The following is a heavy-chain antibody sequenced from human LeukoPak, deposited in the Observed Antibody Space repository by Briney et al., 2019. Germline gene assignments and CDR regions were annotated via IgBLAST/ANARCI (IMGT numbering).Heavy chain of an antibody. J-gene: IGHJ4*02. CDR3: AGFGAGSYY. V-gene: IGHV4-4*07. CDR2: IYTTGSTDST. Sequence: PSETLSLTCTVSGGSISSSYCSWIRQPAGKGLEWNGRIYTTGSTDSTDFNPSLKSRVTMSVDTSKNQFSLKLGSVTAADTAVYYCAGFGAGSYYWGQGTLVTVSS. D-gene: IGHD3-10*01. CDR1: GGSISSSY.